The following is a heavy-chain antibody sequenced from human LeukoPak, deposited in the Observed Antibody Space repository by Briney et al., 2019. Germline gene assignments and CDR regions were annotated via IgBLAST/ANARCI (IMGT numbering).Heavy chain of an antibody. V-gene: IGHV1-2*02. Sequence: ASVKVCCKASGYTFTGYYMHWVRQAPGQGLEWMGWINPNSGGTNYAQKFQGRVTMTRDTSISTAYMELSRLRSDDTAVYYCARDFGNYGDYAYWGQGTLVTVSS. D-gene: IGHD4-17*01. CDR2: INPNSGGT. CDR3: ARDFGNYGDYAY. CDR1: GYTFTGYY. J-gene: IGHJ4*02.